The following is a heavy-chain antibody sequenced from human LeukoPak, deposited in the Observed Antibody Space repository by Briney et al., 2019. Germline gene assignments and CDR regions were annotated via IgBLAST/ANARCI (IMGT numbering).Heavy chain of an antibody. J-gene: IGHJ6*03. D-gene: IGHD7-27*01. CDR3: ARSLGSYYYYYYMDV. CDR2: ISSSSSTI. V-gene: IGHV3-48*01. Sequence: GGSLRLSCAASGFTFSSYEMNWVRQAPGKGLEWVSYISSSSSTIYYADSVKGRFTISRDNAKNSLYLQMNSLRAEDTAVYYCARSLGSYYYYYYMDVWGKGTTVTVSS. CDR1: GFTFSSYE.